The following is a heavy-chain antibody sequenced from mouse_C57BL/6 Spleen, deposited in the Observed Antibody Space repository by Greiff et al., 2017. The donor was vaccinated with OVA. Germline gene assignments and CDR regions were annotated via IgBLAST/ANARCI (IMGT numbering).Heavy chain of an antibody. CDR2: ISSGSSTI. V-gene: IGHV5-17*01. CDR1: GFTFSDYG. CDR3: ARPTNPGLVSYFDY. Sequence: EVQRVESGGGLVKPGGSLKLSCAASGFTFSDYGMHWVRQAPEKGLEWVAYISSGSSTIYYADTVKGRFTISRDNAKNTLFLQMTSLRSEDTAMYYCARPTNPGLVSYFDYWGQGTTLTVSS. J-gene: IGHJ2*01. D-gene: IGHD1-3*01.